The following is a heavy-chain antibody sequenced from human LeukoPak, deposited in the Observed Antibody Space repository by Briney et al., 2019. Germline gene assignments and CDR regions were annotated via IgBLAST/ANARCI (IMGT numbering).Heavy chain of an antibody. CDR2: ISAYNGDT. J-gene: IGHJ3*02. CDR1: GYTFTSYG. V-gene: IGHV1-18*01. D-gene: IGHD3-10*01. CDR3: ARIRRRTMVRGVIITGDAFDI. Sequence: GASVKVSCKASGYTFTSYGISWVRQAPGQGLEWMGWISAYNGDTNYAQKLQGRVTMTTDTSTSTAYMELRSLRSDDTAVYYCARIRRRTMVRGVIITGDAFDIWGQGTMVTVSS.